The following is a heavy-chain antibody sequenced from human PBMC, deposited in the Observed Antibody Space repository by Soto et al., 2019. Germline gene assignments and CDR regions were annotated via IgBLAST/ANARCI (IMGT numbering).Heavy chain of an antibody. Sequence: SETLSLTCTVSGGSISSSSYYWGWIRQPPGKGLEWIGSIYYSGSTYYNPSLKSRVTISVDTSKNQFSLKLSSVTAADTAVYYCARANSYGYYYYYMDVWGKGTTVTVSS. CDR3: ARANSYGYYYYYMDV. J-gene: IGHJ6*03. V-gene: IGHV4-39*01. D-gene: IGHD5-18*01. CDR2: IYYSGST. CDR1: GGSISSSSYY.